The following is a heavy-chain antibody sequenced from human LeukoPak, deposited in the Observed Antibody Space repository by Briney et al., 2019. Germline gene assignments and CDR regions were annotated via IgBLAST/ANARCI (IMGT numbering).Heavy chain of an antibody. CDR1: GFTVSSNY. Sequence: PGESLRLSCAASGFTVSSNYMSWVRQAPGKGLEWVSFIYSGGGTYYADSVKGRFTISRDNSKNTLYLQMNSLRAEDTAVYYCASKYCSGGICYSGLGYWGQGTLVTVSS. J-gene: IGHJ4*02. CDR2: IYSGGGT. V-gene: IGHV3-66*01. D-gene: IGHD2-15*01. CDR3: ASKYCSGGICYSGLGY.